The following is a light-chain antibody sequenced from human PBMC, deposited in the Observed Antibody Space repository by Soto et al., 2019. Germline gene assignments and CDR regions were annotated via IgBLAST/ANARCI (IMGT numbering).Light chain of an antibody. V-gene: IGKV1-13*02. CDR3: QQYNTWLMT. J-gene: IGKJ1*01. CDR2: DAS. Sequence: QLTQSPSSLSASVGDRVTITCRASQGISSALAWYQQKPGKAPKLLISDASSLESGVPSRFSGSGSGTEFTLTISSLQSEDFAVYYCQQYNTWLMTFGQGTKVDIK. CDR1: QGISSA.